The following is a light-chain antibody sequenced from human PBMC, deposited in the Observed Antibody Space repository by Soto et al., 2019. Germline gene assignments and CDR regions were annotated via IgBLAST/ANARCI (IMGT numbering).Light chain of an antibody. CDR1: QSVDSW. CDR2: KAS. V-gene: IGKV1-5*03. J-gene: IGKJ1*01. CDR3: QHYNDYSRV. Sequence: DIQMTQSPSTLSASIGDRVTITCRASQSVDSWLVWYQQKPGKAPKLLIYKASSLQTGVPSRFSGSGSGTEFTLTISSLQPDDFSTYYCQHYNDYSRVFGQGTKVEIK.